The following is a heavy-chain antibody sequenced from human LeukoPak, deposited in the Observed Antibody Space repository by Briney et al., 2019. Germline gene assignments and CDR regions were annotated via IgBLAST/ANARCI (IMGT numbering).Heavy chain of an antibody. CDR3: ARGPITMVRGPLNY. Sequence: SETLSLTCTVSGGSISSGGYYWSWIRQHPGKGLEWIGYIYYSGSTYYNPSLKSRVTISVDTSKNQFSLKLSSVTAADTAVYYCARGPITMVRGPLNYWGQGTLVTVSS. CDR2: IYYSGST. J-gene: IGHJ4*02. D-gene: IGHD3-10*01. V-gene: IGHV4-31*03. CDR1: GGSISSGGYY.